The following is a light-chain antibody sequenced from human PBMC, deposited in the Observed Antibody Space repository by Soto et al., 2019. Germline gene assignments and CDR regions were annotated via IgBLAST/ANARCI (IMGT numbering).Light chain of an antibody. V-gene: IGKV3-15*01. CDR1: QSVSSN. Sequence: EIVMTQSPATLSVSPGERATLSCRASQSVSSNLAWYQQKPGQAPRLLIYGASTRATGIPARFSGSGSGTEFTLTISSLQSEDFAVYYCQQYNNWPTGITFGGGTKVDIK. CDR2: GAS. J-gene: IGKJ4*01. CDR3: QQYNNWPTGIT.